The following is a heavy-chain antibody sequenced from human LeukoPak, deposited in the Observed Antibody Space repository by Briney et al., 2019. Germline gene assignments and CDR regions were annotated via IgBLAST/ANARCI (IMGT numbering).Heavy chain of an antibody. Sequence: GESLKISCKGSGYSFTSYWIGWVRHMPGKGLEWLGIIHPGDSDTRYSPSFQGQVTISVDKSISTAYLQWSSLKASDTAMYYCARHLSNYDSSGYYYYWGQGTLVTVSS. J-gene: IGHJ4*02. CDR2: IHPGDSDT. CDR1: GYSFTSYW. D-gene: IGHD3-22*01. V-gene: IGHV5-51*01. CDR3: ARHLSNYDSSGYYYY.